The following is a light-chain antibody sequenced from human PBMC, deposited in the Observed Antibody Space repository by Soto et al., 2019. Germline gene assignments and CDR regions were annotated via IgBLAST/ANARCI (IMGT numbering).Light chain of an antibody. J-gene: IGLJ3*02. Sequence: QSVLTQPASVSGSPGQSITISCTGTSSDVGGYNYVSWYQQHPGKAPKLMIYDVSNRPSGVSNRFSGSKSGNMASLTISGLQAEDEADYYCSSYTSSSPWVFGGGTKLTVL. CDR1: SSDVGGYNY. CDR2: DVS. V-gene: IGLV2-14*01. CDR3: SSYTSSSPWV.